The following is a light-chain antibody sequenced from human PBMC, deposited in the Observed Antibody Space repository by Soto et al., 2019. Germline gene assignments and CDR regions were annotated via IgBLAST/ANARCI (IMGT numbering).Light chain of an antibody. CDR1: QGISSY. V-gene: IGKV1-9*01. CDR2: AAS. J-gene: IGKJ1*01. Sequence: DIQLTQSPSFLSASVGDRVTITCRASQGISSYLAWYQQKPGKAPKLLIYAASTLQSGVPSRFSGSGSGTEFTLTISSLQPEDFETYYCQQLNSYPWTLGQGTKVDIK. CDR3: QQLNSYPWT.